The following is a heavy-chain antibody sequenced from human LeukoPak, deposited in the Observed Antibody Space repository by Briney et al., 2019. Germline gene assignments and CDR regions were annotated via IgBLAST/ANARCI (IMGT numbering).Heavy chain of an antibody. CDR2: ISYDGSKK. CDR1: GFTFSNYG. V-gene: IGHV3-30*18. J-gene: IGHJ6*02. D-gene: IGHD2-2*01. CDR3: AKDRGCSSTSCYGDYYGMDV. Sequence: GGSLRLSCADSGFTFSNYGMHWVRRAPGKGLEWVAVISYDGSKKFYADSGKGRFTISRDNSKNTLYLQMNSLRAEDTAVYYCAKDRGCSSTSCYGDYYGMDVWGQGTTVTASS.